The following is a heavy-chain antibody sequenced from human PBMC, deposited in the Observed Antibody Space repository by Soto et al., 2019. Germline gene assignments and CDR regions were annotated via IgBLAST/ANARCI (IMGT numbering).Heavy chain of an antibody. CDR1: GGTFSSYA. J-gene: IGHJ4*02. V-gene: IGHV1-69*01. Sequence: QVQLVQSGAEVKKPGSSVKVSCKASGGTFSSYAISWVRQAPGQGLEWMGGIIPIFGTANYAQKFQGRVTITADESTSTAYMELSSLRSEATAVYYCARVRTWLQLGSRNPFFDYWGQGTLVTVSS. D-gene: IGHD5-12*01. CDR2: IIPIFGTA. CDR3: ARVRTWLQLGSRNPFFDY.